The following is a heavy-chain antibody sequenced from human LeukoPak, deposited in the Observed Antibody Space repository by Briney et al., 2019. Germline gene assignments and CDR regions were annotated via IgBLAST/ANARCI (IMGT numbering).Heavy chain of an antibody. CDR1: GDSINDYY. CDR2: IYSSVST. J-gene: IGHJ6*03. D-gene: IGHD2-15*01. V-gene: IGHV4-4*09. CDR3: ARQRCSVVGCYRVDQYYYMDV. Sequence: KPSETLSLTCTVSGDSINDYYWSWVRQPPGEGLEWIAYIYSSVSTNYNPSLKSRVTISIDTSNSQFSLELSSVTAADTGVYYCARQRCSVVGCYRVDQYYYMDVWGKGTTVTVSS.